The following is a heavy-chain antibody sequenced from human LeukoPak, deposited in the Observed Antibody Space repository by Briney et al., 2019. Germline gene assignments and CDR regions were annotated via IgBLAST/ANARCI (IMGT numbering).Heavy chain of an antibody. V-gene: IGHV3-21*01. CDR2: ISSSSSYI. J-gene: IGHJ4*02. CDR1: GFTFSSYS. Sequence: PGGSLRPSCAASGFTFSSYSTNWVRQAPGKGLEWVSSISSSSSYIYYADSVKGRFTISRDNAKNSLYLQMNSLRAEDTAVYYCARAGVATPSIDYWGQGTLVTVSS. D-gene: IGHD2-8*01. CDR3: ARAGVATPSIDY.